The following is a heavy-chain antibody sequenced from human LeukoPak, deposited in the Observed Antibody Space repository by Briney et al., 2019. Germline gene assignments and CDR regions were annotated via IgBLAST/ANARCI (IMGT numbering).Heavy chain of an antibody. CDR3: AEDLADYYDSSGYPNFDY. CDR1: GFTFSSYG. Sequence: GGSLRLSCAASGFTFSSYGMHWVRQAPGKGLEWVAVISYDGSNKYYADSVKGRFTISRDNSKNTLYLQMNSLRAEDTAVYYCAEDLADYYDSSGYPNFDYWGQGTLVTVSS. J-gene: IGHJ4*02. V-gene: IGHV3-30*18. D-gene: IGHD3-22*01. CDR2: ISYDGSNK.